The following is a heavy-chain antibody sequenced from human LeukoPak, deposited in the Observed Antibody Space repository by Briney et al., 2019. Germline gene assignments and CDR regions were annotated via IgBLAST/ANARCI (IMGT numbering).Heavy chain of an antibody. V-gene: IGHV4-59*12. D-gene: IGHD6-19*01. Sequence: PSETLSLTCTVSGGSISSYYWSWIRQPPGKGLEWIGSIYYSGSTYYNPSLKSRVTMSVDTSKNQFSLKLSSVTAADTAVYYCARDLAVAAAGWFDPWGQGTLVTVSS. CDR3: ARDLAVAAAGWFDP. CDR2: IYYSGST. J-gene: IGHJ5*02. CDR1: GGSISSYY.